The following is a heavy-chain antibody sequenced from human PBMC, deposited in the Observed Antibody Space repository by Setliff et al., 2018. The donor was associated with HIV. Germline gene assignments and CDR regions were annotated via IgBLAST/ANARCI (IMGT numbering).Heavy chain of an antibody. J-gene: IGHJ4*02. CDR1: GGSISSSSYY. CDR3: ARVASYDFWSGYLHYFDY. V-gene: IGHV4-39*07. Sequence: SETLSLTCTVSGGSISSSSYYWGWIRQPPGKGLEWIGSIYYSGSTHYNPSLKSRVTISVDTSKNQFSLKVSSVTAADTAVFYCARVASYDFWSGYLHYFDYWGQGTPVTVSS. D-gene: IGHD3-3*01. CDR2: IYYSGST.